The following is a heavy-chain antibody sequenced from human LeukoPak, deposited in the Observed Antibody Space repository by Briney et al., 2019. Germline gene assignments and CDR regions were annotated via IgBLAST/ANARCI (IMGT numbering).Heavy chain of an antibody. D-gene: IGHD3-10*01. CDR2: IYSGGSI. J-gene: IGHJ3*02. Sequence: GGSLRLSCAASGFTVSSNYMSWVHQAPGKGLEWVSVIYSGGSIYYADSVKGRFTISGDNSKNTLYLQMNSLRAEDTAVYYCAREGYARGAFDIWGQGTMVTVSS. V-gene: IGHV3-66*01. CDR1: GFTVSSNY. CDR3: AREGYARGAFDI.